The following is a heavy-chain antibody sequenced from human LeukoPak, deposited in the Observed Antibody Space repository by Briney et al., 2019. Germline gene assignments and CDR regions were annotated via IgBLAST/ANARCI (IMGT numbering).Heavy chain of an antibody. J-gene: IGHJ4*02. CDR2: ISWNSDST. CDR3: AKPKTTSSGWYFFDT. Sequence: GGSLRLSCSASGFTFNAYAMHWVRQAPGKGLEWVSGISWNSDSTGYGDSVKGRFTISRDNAKNSLSLQMHGLRPEDTALYYCAKPKTTSSGWYFFDTWGQGTLVTVSS. V-gene: IGHV3-9*01. D-gene: IGHD6-19*01. CDR1: GFTFNAYA.